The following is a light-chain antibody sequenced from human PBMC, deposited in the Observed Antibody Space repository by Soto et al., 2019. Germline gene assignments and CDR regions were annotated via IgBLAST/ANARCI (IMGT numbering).Light chain of an antibody. Sequence: QSALTQPRSVSGSPGQSVTISCTGTSSDVGGYNYVSWYQQHPGKAPELMIYDVSKRPSGVPDRFSGSKSGNTASLTISGLQAEDEANYYCYSYAGSYTLFGGGTKLTVL. V-gene: IGLV2-11*01. J-gene: IGLJ3*02. CDR3: YSYAGSYTL. CDR1: SSDVGGYNY. CDR2: DVS.